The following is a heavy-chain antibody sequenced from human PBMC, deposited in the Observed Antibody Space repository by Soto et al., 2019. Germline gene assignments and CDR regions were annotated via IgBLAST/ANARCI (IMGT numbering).Heavy chain of an antibody. CDR2: IYSGGST. V-gene: IGHV3-66*01. J-gene: IGHJ4*02. D-gene: IGHD2-15*01. Sequence: EVQLVESGGGLVQPGGSLRLSCAASGFTVSSNYMSWVRQAPGKGLEWVSVIYSGGSTYYADSVKGRFTISRDNSKNTXYLXMSSLRAEDTAVYYCARAQASYCSGGSCYSGIFDYWGQGTLVTVSS. CDR3: ARAQASYCSGGSCYSGIFDY. CDR1: GFTVSSNY.